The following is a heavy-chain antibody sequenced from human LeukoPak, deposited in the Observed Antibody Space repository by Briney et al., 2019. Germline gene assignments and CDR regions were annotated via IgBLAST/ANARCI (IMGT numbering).Heavy chain of an antibody. Sequence: PGGSLRLSCAASGFTFSSYAMHWVRQAPGKGLEYVSAISSNGGSTCYANSVKGRFTISRDNSKNTLYLQMGSLRAEDMAVYYCARSAGGWYRNNWFDPWGQGTLVTVSS. J-gene: IGHJ5*02. CDR2: ISSNGGST. CDR3: ARSAGGWYRNNWFDP. D-gene: IGHD6-19*01. CDR1: GFTFSSYA. V-gene: IGHV3-64*01.